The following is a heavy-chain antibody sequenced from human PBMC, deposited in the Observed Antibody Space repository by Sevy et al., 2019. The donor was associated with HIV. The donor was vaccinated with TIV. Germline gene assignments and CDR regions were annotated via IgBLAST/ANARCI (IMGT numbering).Heavy chain of an antibody. V-gene: IGHV3-30-3*01. CDR2: ISYDGSNK. CDR1: GFTFSSYA. D-gene: IGHD1-26*01. CDR3: ARDYSGSYYGLAEYFQH. Sequence: GGSLRLSCAASGFTFSSYAMHWVRQAPGKGLEWVAVISYDGSNKYYADSVKGGFTISRDNSKNTLYLQMNSLRAEDTAVYYCARDYSGSYYGLAEYFQHWGQGTLVTVSS. J-gene: IGHJ1*01.